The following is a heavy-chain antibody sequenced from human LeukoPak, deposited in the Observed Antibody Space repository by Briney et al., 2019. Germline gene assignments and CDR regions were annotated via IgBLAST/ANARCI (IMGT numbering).Heavy chain of an antibody. CDR3: ARDPSGWSPFDY. CDR1: GFTFRNYW. V-gene: IGHV4-4*02. D-gene: IGHD6-19*01. J-gene: IGHJ4*02. CDR2: IYHSGST. Sequence: GSLRLSCAASGFTFRNYWMSWVRQPPGKGLEWIGEIYHSGSTNYNPSLKSRVTISVDKSKNQFSLKLSSVTAADTAVYYCARDPSGWSPFDYWGQGTLVTVSS.